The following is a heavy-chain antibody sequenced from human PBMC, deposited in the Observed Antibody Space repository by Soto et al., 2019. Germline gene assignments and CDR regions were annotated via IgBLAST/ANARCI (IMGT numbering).Heavy chain of an antibody. D-gene: IGHD3-22*01. V-gene: IGHV1-69*02. CDR2: IIPILGIA. CDR3: ARVPYYYDSSGEGRYYYYGMDV. Sequence: QVQLVQSGAEVKKPGSSVKVSCKASGGTFSSYTISWVRQAPGQGLEWMGRIIPILGIANYAQKFQGRVTITADKSTSTAYMELSSLRSEDTAVYYCARVPYYYDSSGEGRYYYYGMDVWGQGTTVTVSS. J-gene: IGHJ6*02. CDR1: GGTFSSYT.